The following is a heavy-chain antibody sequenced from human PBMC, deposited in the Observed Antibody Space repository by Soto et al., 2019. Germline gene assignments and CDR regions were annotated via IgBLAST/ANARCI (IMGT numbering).Heavy chain of an antibody. Sequence: SETLSLTCTVSGGSISSGGYYWYWIRQHPGKGLEWIGYIYYSGTTYYNPSLKSRVTISVDTSKNQFSLKLSSVTAADTAVYYCAASCVACGGFNYYGMDVWGQGTTVIVSS. CDR2: IYYSGTT. D-gene: IGHD2-21*01. CDR3: AASCVACGGFNYYGMDV. CDR1: GGSISSGGYY. J-gene: IGHJ6*02. V-gene: IGHV4-31*03.